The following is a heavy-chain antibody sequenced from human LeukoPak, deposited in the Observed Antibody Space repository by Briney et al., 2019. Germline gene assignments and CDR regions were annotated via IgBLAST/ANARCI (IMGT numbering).Heavy chain of an antibody. D-gene: IGHD3-10*01. Sequence: ASVKVSCKASGYSFPSYGISWVRQAPGQGPEWMGWVSPYNDNTNYAQKLQGRATLTTDTSTSTAYMELRSLRSDDTAVYYCARHFYGSGTYYHFDYWGQGTLVTVSS. CDR3: ARHFYGSGTYYHFDY. J-gene: IGHJ4*02. V-gene: IGHV1-18*01. CDR2: VSPYNDNT. CDR1: GYSFPSYG.